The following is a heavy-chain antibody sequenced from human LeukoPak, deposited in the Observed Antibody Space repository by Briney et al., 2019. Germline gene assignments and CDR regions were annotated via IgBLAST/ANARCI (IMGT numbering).Heavy chain of an antibody. J-gene: IGHJ4*02. D-gene: IGHD1-20*01. Sequence: GESLKISCKGFGYIFTNYWIGWVRQMPGKGLEWMGIIYPGDSDPRYSPSFQGQVTISADKSTTYLQWGSLRASDTAIYYCARHHNSYGRIDSWGQGTLVTVSP. CDR2: IYPGDSDP. CDR1: GYIFTNYW. CDR3: ARHHNSYGRIDS. V-gene: IGHV5-51*01.